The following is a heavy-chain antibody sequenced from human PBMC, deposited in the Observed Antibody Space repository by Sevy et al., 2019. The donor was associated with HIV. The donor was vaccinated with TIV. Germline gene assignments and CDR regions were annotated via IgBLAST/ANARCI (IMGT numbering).Heavy chain of an antibody. Sequence: GGSLRLSCAASGFTFSNYGMNWVRQAPGVGLEWVATIGGDGDITHYADSVKGRFTISRDNFKNTLHLQLNNLRGDETAIYFCAKVLSFSPRSIPAAVLDYWGRGTLVTVSS. J-gene: IGHJ4*02. V-gene: IGHV3-23*01. D-gene: IGHD2-2*01. CDR3: AKVLSFSPRSIPAAVLDY. CDR2: IGGDGDIT. CDR1: GFTFSNYG.